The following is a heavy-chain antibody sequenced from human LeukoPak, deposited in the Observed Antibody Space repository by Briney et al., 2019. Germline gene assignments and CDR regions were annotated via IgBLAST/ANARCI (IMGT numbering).Heavy chain of an antibody. V-gene: IGHV3-48*03. CDR2: ISSSGSTI. CDR1: GFTFSSYE. D-gene: IGHD6-19*01. J-gene: IGHJ4*02. Sequence: GSLRLSCAASGFTFSSYEMNWVRQAPGKGLEWVSYISSSGSTIYYADSVKGRFTISRDNAKNSLYLQMNSLRAEDTAVYYCARDGSGWYVFDYWGQGTLATVSS. CDR3: ARDGSGWYVFDY.